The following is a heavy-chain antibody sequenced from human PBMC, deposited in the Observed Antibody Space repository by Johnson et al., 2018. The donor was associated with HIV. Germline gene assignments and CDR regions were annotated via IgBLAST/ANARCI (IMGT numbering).Heavy chain of an antibody. Sequence: VQLVESGGGLVQPGRSLRLSCTASGFTFGDYAMSWFRQAPGKGLEWVGFIRSKAYGGTTEYAASVKGRFTISRDDSKSIAYLQMNSLKTEDTAGYYCTRERAQDDSSSWYWGCDAFDIWGQGTIVTVSS. V-gene: IGHV3-49*03. J-gene: IGHJ3*02. D-gene: IGHD6-13*01. CDR1: GFTFGDYA. CDR2: IRSKAYGGTT. CDR3: TRERAQDDSSSWYWGCDAFDI.